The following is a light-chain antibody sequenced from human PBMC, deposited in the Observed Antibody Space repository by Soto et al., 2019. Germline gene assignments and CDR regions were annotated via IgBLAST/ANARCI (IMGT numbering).Light chain of an antibody. CDR1: QSVRSY. V-gene: IGKV1-39*01. Sequence: DIQMTQSPSSLSASVGDTVIITCRASQSVRSYVNWFHQKPGKAPKLLVYAAITLQNGVPSRFSGRGSGTEFTLTITNLQPEDFATYFCQQGLSAPYTFGQGTKLEI. J-gene: IGKJ2*01. CDR2: AAI. CDR3: QQGLSAPYT.